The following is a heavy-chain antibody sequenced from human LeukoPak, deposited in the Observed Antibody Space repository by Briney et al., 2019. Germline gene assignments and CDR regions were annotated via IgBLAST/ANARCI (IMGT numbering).Heavy chain of an antibody. V-gene: IGHV1-18*01. CDR1: GYTFTSYG. D-gene: IGHD3-16*02. CDR3: ARDLPYDYVWGSYRYPPFDY. J-gene: IGHJ4*02. Sequence: ASVKVSCKASGYTFTSYGISWVRQAPGQGLEWMGWISAYNGNTNYAQKLQGRVTMTTDTSTSTAYMELRSLRSDDTAVYYCARDLPYDYVWGSYRYPPFDYWGQGTLVTVSS. CDR2: ISAYNGNT.